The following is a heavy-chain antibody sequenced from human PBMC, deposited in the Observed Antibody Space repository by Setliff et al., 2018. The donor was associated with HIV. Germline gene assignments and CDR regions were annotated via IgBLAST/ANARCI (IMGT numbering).Heavy chain of an antibody. CDR3: ARDFSSLRDTGYSSSWYRVANAFDI. CDR1: GDTFNNCA. J-gene: IGHJ3*02. V-gene: IGHV1-18*01. CDR2: ISTYSDET. Sequence: ASVKVSCKASGDTFNNCAVTWVRQAPGQGLEWMGWISTYSDETSYSQNLQGRLTMTTDTSTGTAYMELRSLRSDDTAVYYCARDFSSLRDTGYSSSWYRVANAFDIWGQGTMVTVSS. D-gene: IGHD6-13*01.